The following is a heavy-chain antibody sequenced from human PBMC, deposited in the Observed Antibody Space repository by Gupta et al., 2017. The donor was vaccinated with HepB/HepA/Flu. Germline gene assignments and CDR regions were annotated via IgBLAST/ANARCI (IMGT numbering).Heavy chain of an antibody. CDR3: ARDPDAPETAAGRTSQWFDP. CDR2: IIPILGRA. V-gene: IGHV1-69*04. Sequence: QVQLVQSGAEVKKPGSSVKVSCKASGGTFSSYAISWVRQVPGPGLEWMGRIIPILGRANYAQKFQGRVTITADKSTSTAYMELSSLRSEDTAVYDCARDPDAPETAAGRTSQWFDPWGQGTLVTGSS. D-gene: IGHD6-13*01. CDR1: GGTFSSYA. J-gene: IGHJ5*02.